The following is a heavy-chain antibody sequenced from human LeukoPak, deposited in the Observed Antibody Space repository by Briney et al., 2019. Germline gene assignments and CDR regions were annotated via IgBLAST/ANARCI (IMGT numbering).Heavy chain of an antibody. J-gene: IGHJ6*02. CDR3: AKDTAYCTNGVCYYGMDV. Sequence: PGGSLRLSCAASGFTFDDYTMHWVRQAPGKGLEWVSLISWDGGSTYYADSVKGRFTISRDNSKNSLYLQMNSLRTEDTALYYCAKDTAYCTNGVCYYGMDVWGQGTTVTVSS. CDR2: ISWDGGST. D-gene: IGHD2-8*01. V-gene: IGHV3-43*01. CDR1: GFTFDDYT.